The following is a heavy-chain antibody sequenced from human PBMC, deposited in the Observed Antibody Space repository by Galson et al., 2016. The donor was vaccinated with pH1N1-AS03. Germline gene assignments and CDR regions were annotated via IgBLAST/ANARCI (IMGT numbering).Heavy chain of an antibody. CDR2: INRDGRTT. CDR1: GFTFSAYW. D-gene: IGHD3-16*01. J-gene: IGHJ4*02. V-gene: IGHV3-74*01. CDR3: GRDLGGEAGY. Sequence: SLRLSCAASGFTFSAYWMHWVRHVPRKGLVWVSRINRDGRTTNYADSVKGRFTISRDNAKNTLYLQMNSLRAEDTAVYYCGRDLGGEAGYWGQGTLVTVSS.